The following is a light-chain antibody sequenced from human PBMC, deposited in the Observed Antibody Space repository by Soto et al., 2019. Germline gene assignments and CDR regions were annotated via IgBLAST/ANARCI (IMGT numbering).Light chain of an antibody. Sequence: EIVMTQSPVTLSVSPGDRATLSCRASQSVDSNLAWYQQKPGQTPKLLIYVASTRATGIPARFSGSGSGTEFTLTISSLQSEDFAVYYCQQYNVSPLTFGGGTKVEFK. CDR2: VAS. J-gene: IGKJ4*01. V-gene: IGKV3-15*01. CDR3: QQYNVSPLT. CDR1: QSVDSN.